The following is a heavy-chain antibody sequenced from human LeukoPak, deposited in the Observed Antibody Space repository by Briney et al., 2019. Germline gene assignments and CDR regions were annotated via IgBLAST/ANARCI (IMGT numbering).Heavy chain of an antibody. V-gene: IGHV4-59*01. J-gene: IGHJ5*02. Sequence: SETLSLTCTVSGGSISSYYWSWIRQPPGKGLEWIGYIYYSGSTNYNHSLKSRVTISVDTSKNQFSLKLSSVTAADTAVYYCERFGQKQLVSSNWFDPWGQGTLVTVSS. CDR2: IYYSGST. D-gene: IGHD6-13*01. CDR1: GGSISSYY. CDR3: ERFGQKQLVSSNWFDP.